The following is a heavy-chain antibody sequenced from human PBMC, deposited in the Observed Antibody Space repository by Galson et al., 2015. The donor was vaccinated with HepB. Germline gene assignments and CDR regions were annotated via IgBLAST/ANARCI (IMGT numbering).Heavy chain of an antibody. V-gene: IGHV5-51*01. CDR2: IYPGDSDT. CDR1: GYSFTSYW. D-gene: IGHD2-2*01. Sequence: QSGAEVKKPGGSLKISCKGSGYSFTSYWIGWVRQMPGKGLEWMGIIYPGDSDTRYSPSFQGQVTISADKSISTAYLQWSSLKASDTAMYYCARHKAPLGYCSSTSCYSLGAVDIWGQGTMVTVSS. CDR3: ARHKAPLGYCSSTSCYSLGAVDI. J-gene: IGHJ3*02.